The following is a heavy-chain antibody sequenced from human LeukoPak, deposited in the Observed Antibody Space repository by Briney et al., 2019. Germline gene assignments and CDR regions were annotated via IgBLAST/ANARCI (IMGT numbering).Heavy chain of an antibody. V-gene: IGHV5-51*01. CDR1: GYSFTSYW. J-gene: IGHJ5*02. Sequence: GESLKISCKGSGYSFTSYWIGWVRQMPGKGLEWMGIIYPGDSDTRYSPSFQGQVTISADKSISTAYLQWSSLKASDTAMYYCARLGLDYYGSGSYPYRQDNWFDPWGQGTLVTVSS. CDR2: IYPGDSDT. CDR3: ARLGLDYYGSGSYPYRQDNWFDP. D-gene: IGHD3-10*01.